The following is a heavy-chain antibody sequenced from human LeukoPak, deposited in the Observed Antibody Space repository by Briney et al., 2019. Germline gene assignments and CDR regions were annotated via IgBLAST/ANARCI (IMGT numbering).Heavy chain of an antibody. CDR3: ARDPMIGAFDI. CDR1: GFTFSSYW. Sequence: GGSLRLSCAASGFTFSSYWMSWVRQAPGKGLEWVANIKQDGSEKYYVDSVKGRFTISRDNAKHSLYLQMNSLRAEDTAVYYCARDPMIGAFDIWGQGTMVTVSS. V-gene: IGHV3-7*01. CDR2: IKQDGSEK. D-gene: IGHD2-21*01. J-gene: IGHJ3*02.